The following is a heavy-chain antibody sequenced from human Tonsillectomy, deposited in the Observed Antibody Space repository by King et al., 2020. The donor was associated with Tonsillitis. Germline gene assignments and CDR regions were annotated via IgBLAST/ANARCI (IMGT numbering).Heavy chain of an antibody. CDR3: AKMSARNNVVRADLLHYNYAMDD. Sequence: VQLVESGGGLVQPGGSLRLYCAASGFTFSSYAMSWVRQAPGKGLEWVSAISGSGSSTYYADSVKGRFTISRDNSKNTLYLQMNSLRAEDTAVYYCAKMSARNNVVRADLLHYNYAMDDWGQRNPVTLSS. CDR1: GFTFSSYA. V-gene: IGHV3-23*04. J-gene: IGHJ6*02. D-gene: IGHD2-15*01. CDR2: ISGSGSST.